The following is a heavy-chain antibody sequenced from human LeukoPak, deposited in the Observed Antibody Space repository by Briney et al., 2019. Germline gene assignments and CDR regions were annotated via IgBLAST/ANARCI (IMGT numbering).Heavy chain of an antibody. Sequence: PSETLSLTCTVSGGSISSYYWSWIRQPAGKGLEWIGRIYSSGITNYSPSLNSRLAMSVDTSKNQFSLRLTSVTAANTAVYYCARGSYYFDYWGQGTLVTVSS. J-gene: IGHJ4*02. CDR3: ARGSYYFDY. CDR2: IYSSGIT. CDR1: GGSISSYY. D-gene: IGHD1-26*01. V-gene: IGHV4-4*07.